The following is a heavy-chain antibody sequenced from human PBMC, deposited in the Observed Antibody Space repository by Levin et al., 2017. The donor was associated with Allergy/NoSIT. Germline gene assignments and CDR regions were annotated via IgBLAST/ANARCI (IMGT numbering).Heavy chain of an antibody. CDR2: ISSNGGST. D-gene: IGHD3-9*01. J-gene: IGHJ4*02. CDR1: GFTFSSYA. Sequence: SCSASGFTFSSYAMHWVRQAPGKGLEYVSAISSNGGSTYYADSVKGRFTISRDNSKNTLYLQMSSLRAEDTAVYYCVKGLYFDWLLTPYFDYWGQGTLVTVSS. V-gene: IGHV3-64D*06. CDR3: VKGLYFDWLLTPYFDY.